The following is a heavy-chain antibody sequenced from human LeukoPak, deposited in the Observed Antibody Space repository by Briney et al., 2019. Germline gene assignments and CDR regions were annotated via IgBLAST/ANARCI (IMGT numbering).Heavy chain of an antibody. V-gene: IGHV1-2*02. Sequence: VASVKVSCKTSGYTFTDYSIHWVRQAPGQGLVWMGWINPNSGGTNYAQKFQGRVTMTSDTSISAAYMELSRLRSDDTAMYYCAKWRAADAFDIWGQGTMVTVSS. CDR1: GYTFTDYS. D-gene: IGHD2-8*01. CDR3: AKWRAADAFDI. J-gene: IGHJ3*02. CDR2: INPNSGGT.